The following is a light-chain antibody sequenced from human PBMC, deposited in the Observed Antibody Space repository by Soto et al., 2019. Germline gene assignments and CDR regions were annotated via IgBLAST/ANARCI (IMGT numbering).Light chain of an antibody. V-gene: IGLV1-40*01. J-gene: IGLJ2*01. Sequence: VVTQPPSVSGAPGQRVTISCTGSSSNIGAGYDVHWYQQLPGRAPKLLIYGNTNRPSGVPDRFSGSKSGTSASLAITGLQAADEADYYCLSFDSSLSVVFGGGTKVTVL. CDR1: SSNIGAGYD. CDR2: GNT. CDR3: LSFDSSLSVV.